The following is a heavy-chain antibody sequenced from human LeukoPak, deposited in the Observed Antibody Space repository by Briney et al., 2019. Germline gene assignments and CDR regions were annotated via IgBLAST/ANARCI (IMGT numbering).Heavy chain of an antibody. J-gene: IGHJ6*03. Sequence: GGCLRLSCAASGFTFSSYGMHWVRQAPGKGLEWVAFIRYDGSNKYYADSVKGRFTISRDNSKNTLYLQMNSLRAEDTAVYYCATSAARGYYYYYMDVWGKGTTVTVSS. V-gene: IGHV3-30*02. D-gene: IGHD2-2*01. CDR1: GFTFSSYG. CDR2: IRYDGSNK. CDR3: ATSAARGYYYYYMDV.